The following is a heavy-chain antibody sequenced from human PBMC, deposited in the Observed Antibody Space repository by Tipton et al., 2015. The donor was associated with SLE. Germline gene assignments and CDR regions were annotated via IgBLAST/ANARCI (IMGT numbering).Heavy chain of an antibody. D-gene: IGHD4-23*01. CDR2: IYNSGTT. Sequence: TLSLTCTVSGGSISSSHWSWVRQPAGKGLEWMGRIYNSGTTNYNPSLKSRVTISVDTSKNQFSLNLSSMTAADTAMYYCAGGRVRDIWGQGTMVTVSS. J-gene: IGHJ3*02. V-gene: IGHV4-4*07. CDR3: AGGRVRDI. CDR1: GGSISSSH.